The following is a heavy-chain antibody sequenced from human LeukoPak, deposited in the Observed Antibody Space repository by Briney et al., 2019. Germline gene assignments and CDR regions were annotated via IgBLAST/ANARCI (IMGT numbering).Heavy chain of an antibody. CDR1: GGSFSGYY. CDR3: ARAMIVVIITTPGYFDL. Sequence: PSETLSLTCAVYGGSFSGYYWSWIRQPPGKGLEWIGEINHSGSTNYNPSLKSRVTISIDTSKNQFSLELSSVTAADTAVYYCARAMIVVIITTPGYFDLWGRGTLVTVSS. J-gene: IGHJ2*01. V-gene: IGHV4-34*01. D-gene: IGHD3-22*01. CDR2: INHSGST.